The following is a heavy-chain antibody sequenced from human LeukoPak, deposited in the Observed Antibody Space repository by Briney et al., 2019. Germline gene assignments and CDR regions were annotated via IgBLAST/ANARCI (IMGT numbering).Heavy chain of an antibody. V-gene: IGHV3-21*01. J-gene: IGHJ4*02. CDR3: ASVRAYGSGSLYY. D-gene: IGHD3-10*01. Sequence: PGGSLRLCCPASGFTFSSYSMSWVRQAPGKGLEWVSSISSSSSYIYYADSVKGRFTISRDNAKNSLYLQMNSLRAEDTAVYYCASVRAYGSGSLYYWGQGTLVTVSS. CDR1: GFTFSSYS. CDR2: ISSSSSYI.